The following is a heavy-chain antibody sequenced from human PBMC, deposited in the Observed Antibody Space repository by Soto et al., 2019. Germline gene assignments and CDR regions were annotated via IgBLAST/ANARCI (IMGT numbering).Heavy chain of an antibody. Sequence: GGSLRLSCAASGFTFSSYAMSWVRQAPGKGLEWVSAISGSGGSTYYADSVKGRFTISRDNSKNTLYLQMNSLRAEDTAVYYCAKDPGWGYSGYDGEDSDYWGQGTLVTVSS. CDR2: ISGSGGST. D-gene: IGHD5-12*01. CDR3: AKDPGWGYSGYDGEDSDY. J-gene: IGHJ4*02. V-gene: IGHV3-23*01. CDR1: GFTFSSYA.